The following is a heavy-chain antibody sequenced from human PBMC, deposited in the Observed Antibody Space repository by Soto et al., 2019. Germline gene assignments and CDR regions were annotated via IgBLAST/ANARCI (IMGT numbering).Heavy chain of an antibody. V-gene: IGHV3-7*04. CDR2: IEHDGSEK. J-gene: IGHJ3*01. CDR1: GFTFSNYW. Sequence: PGGSLRLSCAVSGFTFSNYWMSWVRQAPGKGLEWVANIEHDGSEKYYVDSVKGRFTISRDNAKNSLYLQMNSLRAEDTAVYYCARRVGRVNFDFWGQGTTFT. CDR3: ARRVGRVNFDF. D-gene: IGHD3-10*01.